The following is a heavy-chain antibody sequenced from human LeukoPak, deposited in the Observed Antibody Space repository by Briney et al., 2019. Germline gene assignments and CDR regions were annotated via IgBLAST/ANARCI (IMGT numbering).Heavy chain of an antibody. Sequence: GGSLRLSCAASGFTFSSYSMNWVRQAPGKGLEWVSYISSSSSTIYYADSVKGRFTISRDNAKNSLYLQMNSLRAEDTAVYYCARAILDYYDSSGYWNNDYWGQGTLVTVSS. D-gene: IGHD3-22*01. CDR1: GFTFSSYS. J-gene: IGHJ4*02. V-gene: IGHV3-48*04. CDR2: ISSSSSTI. CDR3: ARAILDYYDSSGYWNNDY.